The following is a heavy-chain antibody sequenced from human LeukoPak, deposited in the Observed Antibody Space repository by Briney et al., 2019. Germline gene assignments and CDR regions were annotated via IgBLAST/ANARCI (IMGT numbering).Heavy chain of an antibody. CDR2: IIPIFGTA. CDR3: RETPHDYYYYMDV. CDR1: GGTFSSYA. V-gene: IGHV1-69*05. Sequence: SVKVSCKASGGTFSSYATSWVRQAPGQGLEWMGGIIPIFGTANYAQKFQGRVTITTDESTSTAYMELSSLRSEDTAVYYCRETPHDYYYYMDVWGKGTTVTVSS. J-gene: IGHJ6*03. D-gene: IGHD1-26*01.